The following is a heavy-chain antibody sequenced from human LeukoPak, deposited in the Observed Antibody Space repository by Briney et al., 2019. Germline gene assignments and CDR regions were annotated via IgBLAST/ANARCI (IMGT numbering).Heavy chain of an antibody. Sequence: SETLSLTCTVPGGSISSYYWSWIRQPAGKGLGWIGRIYTSGSTNYNPSLKSRVTMSVDTSKNQFSLKLSSVTAADTAVYYCARDRGYSYAFDYWGQGTLVTVSS. CDR2: IYTSGST. D-gene: IGHD5-18*01. CDR1: GGSISSYY. J-gene: IGHJ4*02. CDR3: ARDRGYSYAFDY. V-gene: IGHV4-4*07.